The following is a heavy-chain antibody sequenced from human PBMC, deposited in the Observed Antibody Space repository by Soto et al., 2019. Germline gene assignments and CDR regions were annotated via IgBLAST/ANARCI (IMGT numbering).Heavy chain of an antibody. Sequence: ASVKVSCKASGYTFTSYVISLVRQAPGQGLEWMGWISAYNGNTNYAQKLQGRVTMTTDTSTSTAYMELRSLRSDDTAVYFCARGKMLGGWYVFDYWGQGTLVTISS. CDR3: ARGKMLGGWYVFDY. CDR1: GYTFTSYV. CDR2: ISAYNGNT. D-gene: IGHD6-19*01. V-gene: IGHV1-18*01. J-gene: IGHJ4*02.